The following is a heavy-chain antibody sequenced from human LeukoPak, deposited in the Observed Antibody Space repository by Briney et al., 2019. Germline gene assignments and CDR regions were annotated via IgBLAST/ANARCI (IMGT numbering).Heavy chain of an antibody. CDR1: GFTFSSYS. CDR2: ISSSSSTI. D-gene: IGHD3-10*01. J-gene: IGHJ4*02. CDR3: ARGDLLLWFGELLGYFDY. Sequence: GGSLRLSCAASGFTFSSYSMNWVRQAPGKGLEWVSFISSSSSTIYYADSVKGRFTISRDNAKSSLYLQMNSLRAEDTAVYYCARGDLLLWFGELLGYFDYWGQGTLVTVSS. V-gene: IGHV3-48*04.